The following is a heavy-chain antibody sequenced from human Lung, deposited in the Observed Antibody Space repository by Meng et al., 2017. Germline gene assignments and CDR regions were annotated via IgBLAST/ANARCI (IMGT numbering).Heavy chain of an antibody. CDR3: ARGQKGYFDL. Sequence: QVQLQESGPGLVKPSQPLSPTCTVPGGSISSSNYYWSWIRQPPGKGLEWSGHIYNSGSTYYNPSLKSRITISVDTSKNQFSLKLSSVTAADTAVYYCARGQKGYFDLWGRGTLVTVSS. CDR1: GGSISSSNYY. CDR2: IYNSGST. J-gene: IGHJ2*01. V-gene: IGHV4-30-4*01.